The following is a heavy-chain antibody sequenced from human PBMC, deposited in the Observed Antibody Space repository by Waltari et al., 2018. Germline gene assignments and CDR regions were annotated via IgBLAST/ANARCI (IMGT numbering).Heavy chain of an antibody. CDR1: GYSFTSYW. D-gene: IGHD1-26*01. J-gene: IGHJ3*02. CDR2: IYPGDSDT. CDR3: ARWGSGSYYLVYAFDI. Sequence: EVQLVQSGAEVKKPGESLKSSCKGSGYSFTSYWIGWVRQMPGKGLEWMGIIYPGDSDTRYSPSFQGQVTISADKSISTAYLQWSSLKASDTAMYYCARWGSGSYYLVYAFDIWGQGTMVTVSS. V-gene: IGHV5-51*03.